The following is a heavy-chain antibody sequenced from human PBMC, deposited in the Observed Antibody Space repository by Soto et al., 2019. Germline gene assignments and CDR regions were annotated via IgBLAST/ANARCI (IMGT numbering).Heavy chain of an antibody. D-gene: IGHD3-22*01. Sequence: SVKVSWKASGYTFNSYGVSWLRQAPGQGLEWMGWISVYSGNTNYAQKVEGRVTLTADTATSTAYMELRSLRTDDTAVYYCARDPRTYYYDSSGSPIDYWGPGTLVTVSS. V-gene: IGHV1-18*01. CDR1: GYTFNSYG. CDR3: ARDPRTYYYDSSGSPIDY. J-gene: IGHJ4*02. CDR2: ISVYSGNT.